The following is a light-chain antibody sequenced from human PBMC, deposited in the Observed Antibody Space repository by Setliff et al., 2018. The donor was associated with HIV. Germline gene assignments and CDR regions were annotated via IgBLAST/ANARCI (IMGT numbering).Light chain of an antibody. CDR1: SSDVGGYNC. V-gene: IGLV2-14*03. CDR3: SSNTSKSTYV. Sequence: QSALTQPASLSGSPGQSITISCTGTSSDVGGYNCVSWYQQHPGKAPKLMIYDVSNRPSGVSNRFSGSKSGNTASLTISGLQAEDEADYYCSSNTSKSTYVFGSGTKVTV. CDR2: DVS. J-gene: IGLJ1*01.